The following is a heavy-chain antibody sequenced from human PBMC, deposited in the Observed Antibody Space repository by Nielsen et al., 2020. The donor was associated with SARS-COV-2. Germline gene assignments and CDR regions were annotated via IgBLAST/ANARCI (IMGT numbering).Heavy chain of an antibody. D-gene: IGHD3-22*01. V-gene: IGHV3-33*01. CDR1: GFTFSSYG. CDR3: ARDRYYYDSSGYYLYWFDP. Sequence: GGSLRLSCAASGFTFSSYGMHWVRQAPGKGLEWVAVIWYDGSNKYYADSVKSRFTISRDNSKNTLYLQMNSLRAEDTAVYYCARDRYYYDSSGYYLYWFDPWGQGTLVTVSS. J-gene: IGHJ5*02. CDR2: IWYDGSNK.